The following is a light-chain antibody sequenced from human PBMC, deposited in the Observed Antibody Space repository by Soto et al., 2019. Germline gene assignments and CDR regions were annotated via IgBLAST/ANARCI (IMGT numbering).Light chain of an antibody. J-gene: IGLJ3*02. CDR2: SNN. CDR3: AAWDDSLNGWV. CDR1: SSSFGSNN. V-gene: IGLV1-44*01. Sequence: QSVLTQPPSASGTPGHRVTISCSGRSSSFGSNNVNWYQQFPGTAPKLLIYSNNQRPSGVPDRFSGSKSGTSASLAISGLQSEDEAEYFCAAWDDSLNGWVFGAGTKVTVL.